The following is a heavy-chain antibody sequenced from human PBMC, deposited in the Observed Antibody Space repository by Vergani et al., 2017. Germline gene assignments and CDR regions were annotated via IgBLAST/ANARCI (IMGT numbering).Heavy chain of an antibody. J-gene: IGHJ3*02. CDR1: GYTLTELS. CDR2: FDPEDGET. CDR3: AKANYYDSSGLDAFDI. Sequence: QVQLVQSGAEVKKPGASVKVSCKVSGYTLTELSMHWVRQAPGKGLEWMGGFDPEDGETIYAQKFQGRVTMTEDTSTDTAYMELSSLRSEDTAVYYCAKANYYDSSGLDAFDIWGQGTMVTVSS. D-gene: IGHD3-22*01. V-gene: IGHV1-24*01.